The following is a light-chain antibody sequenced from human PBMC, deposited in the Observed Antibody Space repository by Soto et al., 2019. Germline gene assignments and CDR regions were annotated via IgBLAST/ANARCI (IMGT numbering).Light chain of an antibody. Sequence: QSALTQPASVSGSPGQSITISCTGTSSDVGGYNYVSWYQQHPGKAPKLMIYDVSNRPSGLSKRFSGSESGNTASLTISGLQADDEADYECSSYKSSGNYFFGTGTKLTVL. CDR3: SSYKSSGNYF. J-gene: IGLJ1*01. CDR1: SSDVGGYNY. CDR2: DVS. V-gene: IGLV2-14*01.